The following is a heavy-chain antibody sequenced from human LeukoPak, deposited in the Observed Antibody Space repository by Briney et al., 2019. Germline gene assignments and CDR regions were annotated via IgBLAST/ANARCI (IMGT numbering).Heavy chain of an antibody. CDR2: IYYSGST. D-gene: IGHD3-3*01. Sequence: SQTLSLTCTVSGGSISSGDYYWSWIRQPPGEGLEWIGYIYYSGSTYYNPSLKSRVTISVDTSKNQFSLKLSSVTAADTAVYYCARVLPYYDFWSRKKTYYFDYWGQGTLVTVSS. CDR3: ARVLPYYDFWSRKKTYYFDY. V-gene: IGHV4-30-4*08. J-gene: IGHJ4*02. CDR1: GGSISSGDYY.